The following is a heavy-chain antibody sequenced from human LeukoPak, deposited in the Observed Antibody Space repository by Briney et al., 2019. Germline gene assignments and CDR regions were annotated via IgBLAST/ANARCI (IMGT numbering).Heavy chain of an antibody. D-gene: IGHD3-22*01. J-gene: IGHJ6*03. CDR2: IYISEST. CDR1: GASISNYY. Sequence: SETLSLTCTVSGASISNYYWSWIRQPAGKGLEWIGRIYISESTNYNPSLKSRVTMSVDTSKNQFSLKLSSVTAADTAVYYCARGARDSSGYFYYYYYMDVWGKGTTVTVSS. V-gene: IGHV4-4*07. CDR3: ARGARDSSGYFYYYYYMDV.